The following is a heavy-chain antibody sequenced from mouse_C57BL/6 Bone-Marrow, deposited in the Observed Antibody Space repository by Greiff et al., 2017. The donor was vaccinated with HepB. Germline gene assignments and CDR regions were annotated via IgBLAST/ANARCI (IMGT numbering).Heavy chain of an antibody. D-gene: IGHD2-5*01. CDR1: GYTFTSYG. CDR3: ARYSNYDFDY. V-gene: IGHV1-81*01. Sequence: VQLQQPGAELARPGASVKLSCKASGYTFTSYGISWVKQRTGQGLEWIGEIYPSSGNTYYNGKFKGKATLTADKSSSTAYMELRSLTSEDSAVYFCARYSNYDFDYWGQGTTLTVAS. J-gene: IGHJ2*01. CDR2: IYPSSGNT.